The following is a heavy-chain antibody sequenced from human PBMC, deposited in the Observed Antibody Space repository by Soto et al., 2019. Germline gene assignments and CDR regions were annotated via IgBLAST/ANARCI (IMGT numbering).Heavy chain of an antibody. CDR3: AREVNGYYYDSSGSLPDY. Sequence: SVKVSCKASGGTFSSYTISWVRQAPGQGLEWMGRIIPILGIANYAQKFQGRVTITADKSTSTAYMELSSLRSEDTAVYYCAREVNGYYYDSSGSLPDYWGQGTLVTVSS. CDR1: GGTFSSYT. D-gene: IGHD3-22*01. V-gene: IGHV1-69*04. CDR2: IIPILGIA. J-gene: IGHJ4*02.